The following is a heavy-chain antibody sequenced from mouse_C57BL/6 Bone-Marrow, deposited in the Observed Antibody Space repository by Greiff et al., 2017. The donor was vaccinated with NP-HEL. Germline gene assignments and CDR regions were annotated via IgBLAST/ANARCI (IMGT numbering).Heavy chain of an antibody. J-gene: IGHJ1*03. V-gene: IGHV1-85*01. CDR3: ARVTLGSSYWYFDV. CDR1: GYTFTSYD. D-gene: IGHD1-1*01. Sequence: VQLQQSGPELVKPGASVKLSCKASGYTFTSYDINWVKQRPGQGLEWIGWIYPRDGSTMYNEKFKGKATLTVDTSSSTAYMELHSLTSEDSAVYFCARVTLGSSYWYFDVWGTGTTVTVSS. CDR2: IYPRDGST.